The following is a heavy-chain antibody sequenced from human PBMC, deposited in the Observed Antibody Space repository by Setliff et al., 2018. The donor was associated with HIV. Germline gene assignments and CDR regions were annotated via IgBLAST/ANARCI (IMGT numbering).Heavy chain of an antibody. CDR1: GGTFSSYA. CDR3: ATSGFYDILTGPTPGVFDI. J-gene: IGHJ3*02. D-gene: IGHD3-9*01. V-gene: IGHV1-69*06. CDR2: IIPIFGTA. Sequence: WASVKVSCKASGGTFSSYAISWVRQAPGQGLEWMGGIIPIFGTANYAQKFQGRVTMTEDTSTDTAYMALSSLGSEDTAMYYCATSGFYDILTGPTPGVFDIWGQGTMVTVSS.